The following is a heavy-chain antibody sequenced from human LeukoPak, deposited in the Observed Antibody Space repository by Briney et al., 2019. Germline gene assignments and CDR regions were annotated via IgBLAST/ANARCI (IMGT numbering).Heavy chain of an antibody. CDR3: VTGGRIFAN. CDR2: VRSKNEGGTT. CDR1: GFNFTNAW. D-gene: IGHD2-15*01. Sequence: GGSLRLSCGASGFNFTNAWMSWVRQAPGKRLEWVAHVRSKNEGGTTDYAAPVKGRFTISRDDSKNTLSLQMSSLNTEDTAVYYRVTGGRIFANWGQGTLVTVSS. J-gene: IGHJ4*02. V-gene: IGHV3-15*01.